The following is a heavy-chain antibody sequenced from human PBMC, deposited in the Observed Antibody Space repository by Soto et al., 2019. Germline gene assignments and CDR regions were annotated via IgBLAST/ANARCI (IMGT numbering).Heavy chain of an antibody. Sequence: SQTLSLTCTVSGGSISSYYWSWIRQPPGKGLEWIGYIYYSGSTNYNPSLKSRVTISVDTSKNQFSLKLSSVTAADTAVYYCARDRGVEEYRLGVYYYYYYMDVWGKGTTVTVSS. CDR1: GGSISSYY. D-gene: IGHD2-2*01. J-gene: IGHJ6*03. CDR3: ARDRGVEEYRLGVYYYYYYMDV. V-gene: IGHV4-59*01. CDR2: IYYSGST.